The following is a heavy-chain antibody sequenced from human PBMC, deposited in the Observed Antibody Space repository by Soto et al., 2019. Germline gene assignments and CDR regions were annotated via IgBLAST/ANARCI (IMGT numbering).Heavy chain of an antibody. Sequence: SETLSLTCTVSGGSISSYYWSWIRQPPGKGLEWIGYIYYSGSTNYNPSLKSRVTISVDTSKNQFSLKLSSVTAADTAVYYCARGGRRGSYYYYYYMDVWGKGTTVTVS. CDR1: GGSISSYY. V-gene: IGHV4-59*01. CDR2: IYYSGST. D-gene: IGHD3-16*01. CDR3: ARGGRRGSYYYYYYMDV. J-gene: IGHJ6*03.